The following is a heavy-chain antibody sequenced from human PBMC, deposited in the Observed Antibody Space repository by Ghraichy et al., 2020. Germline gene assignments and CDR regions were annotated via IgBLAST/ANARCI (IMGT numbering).Heavy chain of an antibody. Sequence: GGSLRLSCGASRFTFYSHGMGWVRQAAGKGLEWVSSIGGSDGRTYYADSVKGRFTISRDNSKNTLFLQMNSLRAEDTATYYCARTDRDDLVPGWLYYFDLWGQGTLVTVSS. J-gene: IGHJ4*02. D-gene: IGHD3-9*01. V-gene: IGHV3-23*01. CDR1: RFTFYSHG. CDR3: ARTDRDDLVPGWLYYFDL. CDR2: IGGSDGRT.